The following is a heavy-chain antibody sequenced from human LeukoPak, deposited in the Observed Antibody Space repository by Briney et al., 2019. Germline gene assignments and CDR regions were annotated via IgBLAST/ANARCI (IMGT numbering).Heavy chain of an antibody. D-gene: IGHD4-17*01. V-gene: IGHV4-34*01. Sequence: PSETLSLTCAVYGWPFSGYYWTWIRQPPGKGLEWIGEINHSGSTNYNPSLKSRVTISVDTSKNQFSLKLTSVTAADTAVYYCARMPDYGSFNWFDPWGQGTLVTVSS. J-gene: IGHJ5*02. CDR1: GWPFSGYY. CDR2: INHSGST. CDR3: ARMPDYGSFNWFDP.